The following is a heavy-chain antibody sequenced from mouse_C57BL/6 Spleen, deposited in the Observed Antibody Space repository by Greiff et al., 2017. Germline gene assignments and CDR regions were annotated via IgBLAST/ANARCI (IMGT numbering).Heavy chain of an antibody. V-gene: IGHV3-3*01. CDR1: GFSINSDCY. Sequence: EVQVVESGPSLVRPSQTLSLTCTVTGFSINSDCYWIWIRQFPGNKLEYIGYTFYSGITYYNPSLESRTYITRDTSKNQFSLKLSSVTTEDTATYYCARGYGNYWYFDVWGTGTTVTVSS. J-gene: IGHJ1*03. CDR2: TFYSGIT. CDR3: ARGYGNYWYFDV. D-gene: IGHD2-1*01.